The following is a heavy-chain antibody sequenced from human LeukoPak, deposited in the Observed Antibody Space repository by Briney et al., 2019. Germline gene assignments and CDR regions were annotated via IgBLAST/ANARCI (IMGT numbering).Heavy chain of an antibody. CDR2: INSDGSST. J-gene: IGHJ4*02. CDR3: ARDPHDFCSGGSCYSSASDY. CDR1: GFTFSSYW. Sequence: GGSLRLSCAASGFTFSSYWMHWVRQAPGKGLVWVSRINSDGSSTSYADSVKGRFTISRDNAKNTLYLQMNSLRAEDTAVYYCARDPHDFCSGGSCYSSASDYWGQGTLVTVSS. V-gene: IGHV3-74*01. D-gene: IGHD2-15*01.